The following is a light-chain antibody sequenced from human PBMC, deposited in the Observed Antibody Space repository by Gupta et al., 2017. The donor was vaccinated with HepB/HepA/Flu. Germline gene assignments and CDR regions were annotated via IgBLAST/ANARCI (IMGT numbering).Light chain of an antibody. CDR2: EDR. Sequence: SELKQPPSVSVSPGQTATLTCSGDILPRKYAYWYHQRPGQAPLLVIYEDRKRPSGIPERFSASSSGTVATLTISGAQVEDEGDYYCYSTDNTGHPLFGGGTKLSVL. J-gene: IGLJ2*01. CDR3: YSTDNTGHPL. V-gene: IGLV3-10*01. CDR1: ILPRKY.